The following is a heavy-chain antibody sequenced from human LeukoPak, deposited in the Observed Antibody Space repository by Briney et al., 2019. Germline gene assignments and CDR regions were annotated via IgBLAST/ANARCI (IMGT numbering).Heavy chain of an antibody. J-gene: IGHJ4*02. V-gene: IGHV3-23*01. CDR3: AKDLSYTSGASDH. D-gene: IGHD6-19*01. CDR2: ITDDGYNT. CDR1: GFTFSAFA. Sequence: GSLRLSCAASGFTFSAFAMTWVRQAPGKGLEWVSTITDDGYNTYSADSVKGRITFSRDNSKNTLSVQLRSLRAEDTAVYYCAKDLSYTSGASDHWGQGTLVTVSS.